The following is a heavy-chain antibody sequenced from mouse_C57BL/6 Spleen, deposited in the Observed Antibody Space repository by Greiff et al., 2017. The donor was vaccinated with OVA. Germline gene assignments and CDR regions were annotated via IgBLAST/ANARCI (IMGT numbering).Heavy chain of an antibody. CDR1: GYTFTSYW. D-gene: IGHD3-3*01. V-gene: IGHV1-52*01. J-gene: IGHJ2*01. Sequence: QVQLQQPGAELVRPGSSVKLSCKASGYTFTSYWMHWVKQRPIQGLEWIGDIDPSDSETHYNQKFKDKATLTVDKSSSTAYMQLSSLTSEDSAVYYCAREGTKNYFDYWGQGTTLTVSS. CDR2: IDPSDSET. CDR3: AREGTKNYFDY.